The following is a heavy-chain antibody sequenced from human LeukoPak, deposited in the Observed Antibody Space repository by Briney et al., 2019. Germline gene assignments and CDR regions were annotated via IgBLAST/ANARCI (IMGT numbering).Heavy chain of an antibody. CDR3: ATGGGYCGSTSCYDY. V-gene: IGHV3-66*01. D-gene: IGHD2-2*01. CDR2: MYSGGSA. J-gene: IGHJ4*02. Sequence: HPGGSLRLSCAASGFTVSSIYMSWVRQAPGKGLEWVSLMYSGGSAYYADPVKGRFTISRDNSKNTLYLQMNSLGAEDTAFYYCATGGGYCGSTSCYDYWGQGTLVTVSS. CDR1: GFTVSSIY.